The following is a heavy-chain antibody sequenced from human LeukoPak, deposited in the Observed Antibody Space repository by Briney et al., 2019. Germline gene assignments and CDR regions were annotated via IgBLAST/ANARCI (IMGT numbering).Heavy chain of an antibody. CDR2: IYHSGST. J-gene: IGHJ4*02. CDR3: AREGLAVATGYFDY. V-gene: IGHV4-38-2*02. CDR1: GYSISSGYY. Sequence: SETLSLTCTVSGYSISSGYYWGWIRQPPGKGLEWIGSIYHSGSTYYNPSLKSRVTISVDTSKNQFSLKLSSVTAADTAVYYCAREGLAVATGYFDYWGQGTLATVSS. D-gene: IGHD6-19*01.